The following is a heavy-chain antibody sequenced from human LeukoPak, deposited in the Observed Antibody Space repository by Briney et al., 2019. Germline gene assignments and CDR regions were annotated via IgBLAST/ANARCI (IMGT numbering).Heavy chain of an antibody. D-gene: IGHD3-22*01. V-gene: IGHV1-8*01. CDR2: MNPNSGNT. Sequence: VASVKVSCKASGYTFTSYDINWVGQATGQGLEWMGWMNPNSGNTGYAQKFQGRVTVTRNTSISTAYMELSSLRSEDTAVYYCARGCRPYYYDSSGPTYYYYMDVWGKGTTVTVSS. CDR3: ARGCRPYYYDSSGPTYYYYMDV. J-gene: IGHJ6*03. CDR1: GYTFTSYD.